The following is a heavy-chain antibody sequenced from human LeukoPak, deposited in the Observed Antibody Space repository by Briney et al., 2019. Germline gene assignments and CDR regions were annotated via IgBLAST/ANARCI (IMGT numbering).Heavy chain of an antibody. J-gene: IGHJ4*02. V-gene: IGHV1-46*01. CDR3: ARDYYYDSGGPYTRGSDY. CDR2: NNPSGGST. D-gene: IGHD3-22*01. Sequence: GASVKVSCKASGYTFTSYYLRWVRQAPGQGLEWMGINNPSGGSTTYAQKFQGRVTLTRDTSTSTVYMELSSLRSEDTAVYYCARDYYYDSGGPYTRGSDYWGQGTLVTVSS. CDR1: GYTFTSYY.